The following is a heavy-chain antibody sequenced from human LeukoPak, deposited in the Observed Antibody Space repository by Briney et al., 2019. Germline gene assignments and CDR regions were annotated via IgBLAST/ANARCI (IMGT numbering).Heavy chain of an antibody. CDR1: GFTFSSYG. CDR3: AKDQSHRVGATLDY. D-gene: IGHD1-26*01. CDR2: IRYDGSNK. V-gene: IGHV3-30*02. Sequence: GGSLRLSCAASGFTFSSYGMLWVRQAPGKGLEWVAFIRYDGSNKYYADSVKGRFTISRDNSKNTLYLQMNSLRAEDTAVYYCAKDQSHRVGATLDYWGQGTLVTVSS. J-gene: IGHJ4*02.